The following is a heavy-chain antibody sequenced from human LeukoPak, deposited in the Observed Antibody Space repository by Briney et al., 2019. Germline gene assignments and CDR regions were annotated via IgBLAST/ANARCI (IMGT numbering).Heavy chain of an antibody. CDR1: GYTFTKYA. J-gene: IGHJ4*02. CDR3: ARGFRGWYAEGFDY. Sequence: ASVKVSCKASGYTFTKYAIHWVRQAPGHRPEWMGWITADDGDTKYSEDLQGRVTITSDTSASTAYMELNSLRAEDTAVYYCARGFRGWYAEGFDYWGQGTLVTVSS. V-gene: IGHV1-3*03. CDR2: ITADDGDT. D-gene: IGHD6-19*01.